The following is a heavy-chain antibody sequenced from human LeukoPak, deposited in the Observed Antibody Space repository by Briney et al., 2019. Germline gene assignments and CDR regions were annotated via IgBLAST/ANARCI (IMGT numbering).Heavy chain of an antibody. CDR2: VSHSGGT. CDR1: DYPISSGYF. V-gene: IGHV4-38-2*02. Sequence: SETLSLTCVVSDYPISSGYFWGWIRQAPGKGLEWTATVSHSGGTYFNPSLKSRTFVSMDTSKNQFSLKLTSVTAADTAVYYCARDNCAGGYCYFLDYWGPGTLVTVSS. J-gene: IGHJ4*02. CDR3: ARDNCAGGYCYFLDY. D-gene: IGHD2/OR15-2a*01.